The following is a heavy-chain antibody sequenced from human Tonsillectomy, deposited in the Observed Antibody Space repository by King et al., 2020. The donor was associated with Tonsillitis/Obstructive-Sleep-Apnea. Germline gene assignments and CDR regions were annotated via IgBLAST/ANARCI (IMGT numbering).Heavy chain of an antibody. CDR1: GYTFTSYG. V-gene: IGHV1-18*01. D-gene: IGHD6-19*01. CDR2: ISAYNGNT. J-gene: IGHJ6*03. CDR3: ARDQRGGTQWRAYYYYYYMDV. Sequence: QLVQSGAEVKKPGASVKVSCKASGYTFTSYGISWVRQATGQGLEWMGWISAYNGNTNYAQKLQGRVTMTTDTSTSTAYMELRSLRSDDTAVYYCARDQRGGTQWRAYYYYYYMDVWGEGTTVTVSS.